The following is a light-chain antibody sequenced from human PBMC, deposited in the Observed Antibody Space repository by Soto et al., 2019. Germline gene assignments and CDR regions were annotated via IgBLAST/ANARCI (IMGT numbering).Light chain of an antibody. V-gene: IGLV2-14*01. J-gene: IGLJ2*01. CDR1: SSDVGGYNY. Sequence: QSALTQPAAVSGSPGQSITISCTGTSSDVGGYNYVSWYQQHPGKAPKLMIYDVSNRPSGVSNRFSGSKSGNTASLTISGIQAEDEADYYCISYTSSSVVFGGGTKVTVL. CDR3: ISYTSSSVV. CDR2: DVS.